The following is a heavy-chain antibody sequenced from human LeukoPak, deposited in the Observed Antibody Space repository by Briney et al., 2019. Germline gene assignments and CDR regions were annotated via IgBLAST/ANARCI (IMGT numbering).Heavy chain of an antibody. CDR2: INPSGDST. CDR3: ALPQARYGDQIRGAFDI. D-gene: IGHD4-17*01. CDR1: GYTFTSYY. V-gene: IGHV1-46*01. J-gene: IGHJ3*02. Sequence: ASVKVSCKASGYTFTSYYMHWVRQAPGQGLEWMGIINPSGDSTSYAQKFQGRVTMTRDTSTSTVYMELSSLRSEDTAVYYCALPQARYGDQIRGAFDIWGQGTMVTVSS.